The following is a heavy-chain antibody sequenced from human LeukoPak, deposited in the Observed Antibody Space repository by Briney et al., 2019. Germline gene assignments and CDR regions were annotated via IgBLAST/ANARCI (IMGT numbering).Heavy chain of an antibody. CDR3: AKGDFGLYSSSLGGVLDY. CDR2: ISWDGGST. CDR1: GFTFDDYT. J-gene: IGHJ4*02. D-gene: IGHD6-13*01. V-gene: IGHV3-43*01. Sequence: GGSLRLFYAASGFTFDDYTMHWVRQAPGKGLEWVYLISWDGGSTYYADSVKGRFTISRDNSKNSLYLQMNSLRTEDTALYYCAKGDFGLYSSSLGGVLDYWGQGTLVTVSS.